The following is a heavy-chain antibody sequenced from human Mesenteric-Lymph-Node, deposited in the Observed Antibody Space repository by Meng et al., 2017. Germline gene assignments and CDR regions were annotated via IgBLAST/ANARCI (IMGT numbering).Heavy chain of an antibody. Sequence: QGPLQAPGPGLVKPSQTLSLTCTVSGGSISSGNHYWSWIRQHPGKGLEYIGYIYYSGSTYYNPSLKSRVIISVDTSKNQFSLRLNSVTAADTAVYYCASLYGDSSVWYLDLWGRGTLVTVSS. CDR2: IYYSGST. V-gene: IGHV4-31*03. D-gene: IGHD4-17*01. CDR1: GGSISSGNHY. J-gene: IGHJ2*01. CDR3: ASLYGDSSVWYLDL.